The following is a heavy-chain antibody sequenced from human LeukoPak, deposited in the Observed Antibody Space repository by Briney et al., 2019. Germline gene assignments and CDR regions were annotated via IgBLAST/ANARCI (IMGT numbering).Heavy chain of an antibody. CDR1: GFTFSSYG. Sequence: GGSLRLSCAASGFTFSSYGMHWVRQAPGKGLEWVAVIWYDGSNKCYADSVKGRFTISRDNSKNTLYLQMNSLRAEDTAVYYCARDLYDSSGYYFSYYYYYYMDVWGKGTTVTVSS. V-gene: IGHV3-33*01. J-gene: IGHJ6*03. D-gene: IGHD3-22*01. CDR2: IWYDGSNK. CDR3: ARDLYDSSGYYFSYYYYYYMDV.